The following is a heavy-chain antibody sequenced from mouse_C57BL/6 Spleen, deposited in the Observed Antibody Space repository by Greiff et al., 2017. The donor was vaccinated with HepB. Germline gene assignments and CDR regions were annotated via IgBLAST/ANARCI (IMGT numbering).Heavy chain of an antibody. D-gene: IGHD1-1*01. J-gene: IGHJ2*01. CDR1: GYTFTSYW. V-gene: IGHV1-69*01. CDR2: IDPSDSYT. CDR3: ARDRGSRYFDY. Sequence: VQLQQPGAELVMPGASVKLSCKASGYTFTSYWMHWVKQRPGQGLEWIGEIDPSDSYTNYNQKFKGKSTLTVDKSSSTAYMQLSSLTSEDSAVYYCARDRGSRYFDYWGQGTTLTVSS.